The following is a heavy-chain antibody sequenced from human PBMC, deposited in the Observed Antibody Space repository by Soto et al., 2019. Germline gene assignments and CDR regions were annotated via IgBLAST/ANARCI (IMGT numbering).Heavy chain of an antibody. V-gene: IGHV1-69*12. J-gene: IGHJ4*02. CDR1: GGTFSTYA. Sequence: QVQLVQSGAEVKKPESSVKVSCKAPGGTFSTYAISWVRQAPGQGLEWMGGIIPMFGTANYAQRFQDRVTNTADESTKTVYMELSSLRSEDTAVYFCASGIQLWLRRINNGYSGWGQGTLVNVSS. CDR2: IIPMFGTA. D-gene: IGHD5-18*01. CDR3: ASGIQLWLRRINNGYSG.